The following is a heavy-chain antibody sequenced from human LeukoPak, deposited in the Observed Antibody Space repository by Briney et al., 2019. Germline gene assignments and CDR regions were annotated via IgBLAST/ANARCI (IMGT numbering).Heavy chain of an antibody. D-gene: IGHD6-19*01. V-gene: IGHV4-34*01. CDR2: INHSGST. J-gene: IGHJ4*02. Sequence: SETLSLTCAVYGGSFSGYYWSWIRQPPGKGLEWIGEINHSGSTNYNPSLKSRVTILVDTSKNQFSLKLSSVTAADTAVYYCARGGPYSSGWYYFDYWGQGTLVTVSS. CDR3: ARGGPYSSGWYYFDY. CDR1: GGSFSGYY.